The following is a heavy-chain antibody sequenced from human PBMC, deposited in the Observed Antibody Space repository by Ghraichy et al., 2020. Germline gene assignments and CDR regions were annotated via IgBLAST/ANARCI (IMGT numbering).Heavy chain of an antibody. CDR2: IYHNGRT. J-gene: IGHJ5*02. Sequence: SQTLSLTCTVSGDSLNNYYWSWIRQPPGKGLEWIGSIYHNGRTKYNPSLKSRVTMSVDTSKNQFSLSLTSVTAADTAVFYCARDHEWRAISSGFDPWGQGTLVSVSP. D-gene: IGHD2-21*01. CDR1: GDSLNNYY. CDR3: ARDHEWRAISSGFDP. V-gene: IGHV4-59*01.